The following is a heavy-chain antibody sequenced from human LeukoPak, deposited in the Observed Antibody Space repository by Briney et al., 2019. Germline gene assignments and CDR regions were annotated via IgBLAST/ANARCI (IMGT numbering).Heavy chain of an antibody. D-gene: IGHD6-6*01. CDR3: TALVQGY. J-gene: IGHJ4*02. CDR2: IKGKTDGGAT. V-gene: IGHV3-15*07. Sequence: GGSLRLSCAASGFTVNNAWMNWVRQAPGKGLEWVGRIKGKTDGGATDYAAPVKGRFTISRDDSKNTVYLQMNSLKIEDTAVYYCTALVQGYWGQGTLVTVSS. CDR1: GFTVNNAW.